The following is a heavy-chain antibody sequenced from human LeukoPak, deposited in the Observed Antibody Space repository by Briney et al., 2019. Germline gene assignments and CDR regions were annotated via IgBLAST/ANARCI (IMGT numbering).Heavy chain of an antibody. J-gene: IGHJ5*02. D-gene: IGHD6-13*01. CDR2: INPNSGGT. CDR1: GYTFTGYY. CDR3: ATYSSTAAWFDP. Sequence: ASVKVSCKASGYTFTGYYMHWVRQAPGQGLEWMGWINPNSGGTNYAQKFQGRVTMTRDTSISTAYMELSRLRSDDTAVYYCATYSSTAAWFDPWGQGTLVTVSS. V-gene: IGHV1-2*02.